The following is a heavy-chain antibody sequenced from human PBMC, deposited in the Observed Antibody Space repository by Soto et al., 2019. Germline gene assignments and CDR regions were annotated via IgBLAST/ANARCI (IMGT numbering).Heavy chain of an antibody. D-gene: IGHD6-19*01. Sequence: QLQLQESGPGLVKPSETLSLTCTVSGGSISSSSYYWGWIRQPPGKGLEWMGSIYYSGSTYYNPSFRCRVTISVDPSKTQFHLKLCSVTAADTALYYCARRSSGWYHDYWGQGNLVTVSS. J-gene: IGHJ4*02. V-gene: IGHV4-39*01. CDR2: IYYSGST. CDR1: GGSISSSSYY. CDR3: ARRSSGWYHDY.